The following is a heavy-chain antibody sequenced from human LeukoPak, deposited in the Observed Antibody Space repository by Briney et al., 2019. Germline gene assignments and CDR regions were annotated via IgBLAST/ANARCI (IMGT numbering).Heavy chain of an antibody. CDR1: GGTFSSYA. D-gene: IGHD6-25*01. CDR3: ERCIAAPPDYYFDY. Sequence: ASVKVSCKVSGGTFSSYAISWVRPAPGQGLEWMGGIIPIFGTANYAQKFQARVTITAAEPTSTAYMALSSMRSEDTAVYYCERCIAAPPDYYFDYSGQGTPVTVPS. CDR2: IIPIFGTA. J-gene: IGHJ4*02. V-gene: IGHV1-69*01.